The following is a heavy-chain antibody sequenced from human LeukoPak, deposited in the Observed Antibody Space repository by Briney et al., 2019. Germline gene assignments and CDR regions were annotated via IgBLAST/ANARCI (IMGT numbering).Heavy chain of an antibody. D-gene: IGHD5/OR15-5a*01. J-gene: IGHJ4*02. CDR3: ARDYPSEVDIVSMTPFDY. CDR1: RFTFSTYT. Sequence: PGGSLRLSCAASRFTFSTYTMNWVRQAPGKGLEWVSSISSSTYVYYADSVKGRFTISRDNGKKILYLQMNSLRAEDTAVYYCARDYPSEVDIVSMTPFDYWGQGTLVTVSS. V-gene: IGHV3-21*01. CDR2: ISSSTYV.